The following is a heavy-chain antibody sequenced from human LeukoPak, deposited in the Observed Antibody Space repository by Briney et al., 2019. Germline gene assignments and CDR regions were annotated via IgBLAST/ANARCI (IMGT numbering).Heavy chain of an antibody. D-gene: IGHD3-22*01. CDR3: ARVHYDSSGYPSLDY. Sequence: ASVKVSCKASGYTFTGYYMHWVRQAPGQGLEWMGWINPNSGGTNYAQKFQGRVTMTRDTSISTAYMELRSLRSDDTAVYYCARVHYDSSGYPSLDYWGQGTLVTVSS. CDR2: INPNSGGT. CDR1: GYTFTGYY. J-gene: IGHJ4*02. V-gene: IGHV1-2*02.